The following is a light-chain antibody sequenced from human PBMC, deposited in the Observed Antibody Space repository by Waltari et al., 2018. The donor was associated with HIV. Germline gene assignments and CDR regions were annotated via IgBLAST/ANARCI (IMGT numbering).Light chain of an antibody. CDR1: ESILYSSNNKNY. J-gene: IGKJ1*01. Sequence: DIVMTQSPDSLAVSLGERAPINCKSSESILYSSNNKNYLAWYQQKPGHPPQLLIYWASTRESWVPDRFSGSGSGTDFTLTISSLQAEDVAVYFCQQYYSTPPWTFGQGTKVEIK. V-gene: IGKV4-1*01. CDR3: QQYYSTPPWT. CDR2: WAS.